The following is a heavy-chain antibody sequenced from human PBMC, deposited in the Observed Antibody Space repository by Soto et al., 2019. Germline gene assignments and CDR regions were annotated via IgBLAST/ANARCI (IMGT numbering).Heavy chain of an antibody. V-gene: IGHV4-34*01. CDR3: ARGLLLWFGELSRRGGYYYYMDV. Sequence: QVQLQQWGAGLLKPSETLSLTCAVYGGSFSGYYWSWIRQTPGKGLEWIGEINDSGSTNNTPSLKSRVTLLVYTPKTQFSRKLGSVTAADTAVYYCARGLLLWFGELSRRGGYYYYMDVWGKGTTVTVSS. CDR2: INDSGST. J-gene: IGHJ6*03. CDR1: GGSFSGYY. D-gene: IGHD3-10*01.